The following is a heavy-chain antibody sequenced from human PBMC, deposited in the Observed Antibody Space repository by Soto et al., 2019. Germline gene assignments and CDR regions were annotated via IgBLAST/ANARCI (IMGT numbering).Heavy chain of an antibody. D-gene: IGHD3-10*01. CDR2: IYYSGST. J-gene: IGHJ6*02. V-gene: IGHV4-39*01. Sequence: QLQLQESGPGLVKPSETLSLTCTVSGGSISSSSYYWGWIRQPPGKGLEWIGSIYYSGSTYYNPSLKSRVTISVDTSKNQFSLKLSSVTAADTAVYYCARLRDLWFGEFGDMDVWGQGTTVTVSS. CDR1: GGSISSSSYY. CDR3: ARLRDLWFGEFGDMDV.